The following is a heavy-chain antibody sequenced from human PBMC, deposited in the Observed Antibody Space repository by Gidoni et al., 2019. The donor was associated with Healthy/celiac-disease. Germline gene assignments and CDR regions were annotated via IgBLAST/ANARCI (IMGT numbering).Heavy chain of an antibody. CDR1: GFTFSSYS. CDR2: ISSSSSYI. CDR3: ARDPGYCSGGSCRNDAFDI. D-gene: IGHD2-15*01. Sequence: EVQLVESGGGLVKPGGSLRLSCAASGFTFSSYSMNWVLQAPGKGLEWVSSISSSSSYIYYADSVKGRFTISRDNAKNSLYLQMNSLRAEDTAVYYCARDPGYCSGGSCRNDAFDIWGQGTMVTVSS. J-gene: IGHJ3*02. V-gene: IGHV3-21*01.